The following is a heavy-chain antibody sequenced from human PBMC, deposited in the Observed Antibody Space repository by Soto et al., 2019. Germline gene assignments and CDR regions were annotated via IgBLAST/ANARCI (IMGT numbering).Heavy chain of an antibody. CDR2: ISSSSSYI. Sequence: AASGFTFSSYSMNWVRQAPGKGLEWVSSISSSSSYIYYADSVKGRFTISRDNAKNSLYLQMNSLRAEDTAVYYCARASSTTMVRGVIIDFIDCWGQGTLVTVSS. V-gene: IGHV3-21*01. D-gene: IGHD3-10*01. CDR1: GFTFSSYS. J-gene: IGHJ4*02. CDR3: ARASSTTMVRGVIIDFIDC.